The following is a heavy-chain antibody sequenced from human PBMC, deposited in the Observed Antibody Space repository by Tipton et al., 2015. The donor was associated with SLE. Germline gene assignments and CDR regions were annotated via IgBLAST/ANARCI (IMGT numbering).Heavy chain of an antibody. CDR3: ARDYGYCSSTSCHPWYFDL. J-gene: IGHJ2*01. V-gene: IGHV4-34*01. CDR2: INHSGGT. Sequence: TLSLTCAVYGGSFSGYYWNWIRQRPGKGLEWIGEINHSGGTNYNPSLKSRVTISVDTSKNQFSLKLSSVTAADTAVYYCARDYGYCSSTSCHPWYFDLWGRGTLVTVSS. CDR1: GGSFSGYY. D-gene: IGHD2-2*01.